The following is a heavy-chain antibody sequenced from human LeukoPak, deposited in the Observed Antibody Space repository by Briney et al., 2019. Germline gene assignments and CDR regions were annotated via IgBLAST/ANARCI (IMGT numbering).Heavy chain of an antibody. CDR2: ISSSSSTI. Sequence: GGSLRLSCAASGFTFSSYSMNWVRQAPGKGLEWVSYISSSSSTIYYADSVKGRFTISRDNAKNSLYLQMNSLRAEDTAVYYCAKDWPLSSWYYFDYWGQGTLVTVSS. V-gene: IGHV3-48*04. J-gene: IGHJ4*02. CDR3: AKDWPLSSWYYFDY. D-gene: IGHD6-13*01. CDR1: GFTFSSYS.